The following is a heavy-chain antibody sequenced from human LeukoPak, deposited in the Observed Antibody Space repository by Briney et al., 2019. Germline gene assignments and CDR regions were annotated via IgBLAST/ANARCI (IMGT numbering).Heavy chain of an antibody. CDR1: GFTFDDYG. CDR3: ARCSDYYDSSGPEDL. CDR2: INWNGGST. V-gene: IGHV3-20*01. Sequence: GGSLRLTCAASGFTFDDYGMSWVRQAPGKGLEWVSGINWNGGSTGYADSVKGRFTISRDNAKNSLYLQMNSLRAEDTALYHCARCSDYYDSSGPEDLWGQGTLVTVSS. D-gene: IGHD3-22*01. J-gene: IGHJ5*02.